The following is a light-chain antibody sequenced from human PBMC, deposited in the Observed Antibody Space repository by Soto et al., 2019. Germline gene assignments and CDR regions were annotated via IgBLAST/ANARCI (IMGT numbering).Light chain of an antibody. Sequence: QSVLTQPPSAPGSPGQSVTISCTGTSSDVGGYNYVSWYQQHPGKAPKLMIYEVSKRPSGVPDRFSGSKSGNTASLTVSGLQAEDEADYYCSSYAGSNIRYVFGTGTKVTV. CDR2: EVS. J-gene: IGLJ1*01. CDR1: SSDVGGYNY. V-gene: IGLV2-8*01. CDR3: SSYAGSNIRYV.